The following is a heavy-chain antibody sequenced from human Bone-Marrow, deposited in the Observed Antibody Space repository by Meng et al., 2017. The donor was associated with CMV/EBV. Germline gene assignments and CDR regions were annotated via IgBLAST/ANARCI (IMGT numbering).Heavy chain of an antibody. D-gene: IGHD6-13*01. V-gene: IGHV3-7*01. CDR1: GFTFSIHW. Sequence: GGSLRLSCGDSGFTFSIHWMSWVRQAPGKGLEWVANIKQDGSEKYYVDSVKGRFTISRDNAKNSLYLQMNSLRAEDTAVYYYARESSSSWYSYYYYYGMDVWGQGTTVTVSS. CDR2: IKQDGSEK. CDR3: ARESSSSWYSYYYYYGMDV. J-gene: IGHJ6*02.